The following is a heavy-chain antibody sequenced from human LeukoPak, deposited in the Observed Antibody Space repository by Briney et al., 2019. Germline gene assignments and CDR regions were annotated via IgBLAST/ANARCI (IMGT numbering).Heavy chain of an antibody. CDR3: ARIITVGGTDWFDP. J-gene: IGHJ5*02. V-gene: IGHV3-23*01. Sequence: GGSLRLSCAASGFTFSNYAMSWVRQAPGKGLEWVSGISGSGGSTYYADSVEGRFTISRDNAKNSLYLQMNSLRGEDTAVYYCARIITVGGTDWFDPWGQGTLVTVSS. D-gene: IGHD6-13*01. CDR1: GFTFSNYA. CDR2: ISGSGGST.